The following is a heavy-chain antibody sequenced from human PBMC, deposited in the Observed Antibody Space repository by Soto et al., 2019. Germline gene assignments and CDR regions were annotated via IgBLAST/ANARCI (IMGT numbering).Heavy chain of an antibody. Sequence: QVQLQESGPGLVKPSETLSLTCTVSGGSISSYYWSWIRQPPGKGLEWIGYIYYSGSTNYNPSLKSRVTISVDTSKNQFSLKLSSVTAADTAVYYCARTGASGYSTGDAFDIWGQGTMVTVSS. CDR2: IYYSGST. J-gene: IGHJ3*02. CDR1: GGSISSYY. V-gene: IGHV4-59*01. CDR3: ARTGASGYSTGDAFDI. D-gene: IGHD3-22*01.